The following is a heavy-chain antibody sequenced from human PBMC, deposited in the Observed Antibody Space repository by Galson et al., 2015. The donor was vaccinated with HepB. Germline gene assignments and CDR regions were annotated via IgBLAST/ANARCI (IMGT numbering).Heavy chain of an antibody. CDR2: ISSSSSTI. Sequence: SLRLSCAASGFTFSSYSMNWVRQAPGKGLEWVSYISSSSSTIYYADSVKGRFTISRDNAKNSLYLQMNSLRDEDTAVYYCARVSLYGSGSTHWGQGTLVTVSS. J-gene: IGHJ4*02. CDR3: ARVSLYGSGSTH. D-gene: IGHD3-10*01. V-gene: IGHV3-48*02. CDR1: GFTFSSYS.